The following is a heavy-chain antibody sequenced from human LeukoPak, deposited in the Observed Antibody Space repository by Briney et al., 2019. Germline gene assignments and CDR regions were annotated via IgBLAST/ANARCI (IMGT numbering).Heavy chain of an antibody. V-gene: IGHV4-59*12. J-gene: IGHJ4*02. CDR1: GGSISSYY. CDR2: IYYSGST. D-gene: IGHD4-23*01. CDR3: ARDNDYGGNYGLGY. Sequence: PSETLSLTCTVSGGSISSYYRSWIRQPPGKGLEWIGYIYYSGSTNYNPSLKSRVTISVDTSKNQFSLKLSSVTAADTAVYYCARDNDYGGNYGLGYWGQGTLVTVSS.